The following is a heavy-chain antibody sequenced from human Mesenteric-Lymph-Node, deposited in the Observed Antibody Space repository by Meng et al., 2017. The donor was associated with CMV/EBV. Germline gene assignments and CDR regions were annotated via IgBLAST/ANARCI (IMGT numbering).Heavy chain of an antibody. D-gene: IGHD2-2*02. V-gene: IGHV4-34*01. CDR1: RSFSGYF. CDR2: INHSGST. J-gene: IGHJ5*02. Sequence: RSFSGYFWSWSRQPPGKGRGWIGEINHSGSTNYHPSLKGRVTISVDTSKNQFSLKLSSVTAADTAVYYCARVRGYCATTNCYTWFDPWGQGTLVTVSS. CDR3: ARVRGYCATTNCYTWFDP.